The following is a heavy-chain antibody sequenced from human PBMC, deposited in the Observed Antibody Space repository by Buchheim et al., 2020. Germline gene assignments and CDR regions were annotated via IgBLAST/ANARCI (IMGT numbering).Heavy chain of an antibody. V-gene: IGHV3-7*01. CDR1: GFTFSSYW. D-gene: IGHD4-17*01. CDR2: IKQDGSEK. Sequence: EVQLVESGGGLVQPGGSLRLSCAASGFTFSSYWMSWVRQAPGKGLEWVANIKQDGSEKYYVDSVKGRFTIYIDDAKNSLYLQMNSLRAEDTAVYYCARAPKYGDYSNWFDPWGQGTL. CDR3: ARAPKYGDYSNWFDP. J-gene: IGHJ5*02.